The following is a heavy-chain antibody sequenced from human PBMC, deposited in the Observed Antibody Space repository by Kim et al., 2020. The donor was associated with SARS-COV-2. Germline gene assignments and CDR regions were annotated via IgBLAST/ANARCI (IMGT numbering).Heavy chain of an antibody. CDR2: VYSSGST. CDR1: GASISSNEYF. J-gene: IGHJ4*02. D-gene: IGHD3-22*01. Sequence: SETLSLTCTVSGASISSNEYFWSWIRHHPGKGLEWIGYVYSSGSTYYNPSLRSRVSISVDTSKNQFSLKLSSVTAADTAVYYCARLRFSHNSAPFDYCGQGTLVTVSS. CDR3: ARLRFSHNSAPFDY. V-gene: IGHV4-31*03.